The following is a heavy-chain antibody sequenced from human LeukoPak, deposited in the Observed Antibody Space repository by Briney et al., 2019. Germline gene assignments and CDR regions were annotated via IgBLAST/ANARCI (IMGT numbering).Heavy chain of an antibody. D-gene: IGHD3-22*01. Sequence: GGSLRLSCAASGFTFSSYAMSWVRQAPGRGLEWVSAISGSGGSTYYADSVKGRFTISRDNSKNTLYLQMNSLRAEDTAVYYCAKKYYYDSSGYYGYWGQGTLVTVSS. CDR3: AKKYYYDSSGYYGY. J-gene: IGHJ4*02. CDR1: GFTFSSYA. V-gene: IGHV3-23*01. CDR2: ISGSGGST.